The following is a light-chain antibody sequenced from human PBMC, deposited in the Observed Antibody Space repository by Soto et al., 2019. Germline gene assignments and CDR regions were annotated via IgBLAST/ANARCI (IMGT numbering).Light chain of an antibody. CDR3: SSYGDPNNVL. V-gene: IGLV2-8*01. CDR1: SSDVGGYNY. CDR2: EVS. Sequence: QSALTQPPSASGSPGQSVTISCTGTSSDVGGYNYVSWYQQYPGKAPKLMIYEVSKRPSGVPDRFSGSKSGNTASLTVSGLEAEDEADYYCSSYGDPNNVLFGGGTKLTVL. J-gene: IGLJ2*01.